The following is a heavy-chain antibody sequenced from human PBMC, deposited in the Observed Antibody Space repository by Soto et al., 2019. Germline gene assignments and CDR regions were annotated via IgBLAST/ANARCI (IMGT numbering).Heavy chain of an antibody. CDR1: GGSISSYY. CDR2: IYYSGST. V-gene: IGHV4-59*01. CDR3: ARVEYYYDSSGYYSGWFDP. D-gene: IGHD3-22*01. J-gene: IGHJ5*02. Sequence: PSETLSLTCTVSGGSISSYYWSWIRQPPGQGLEWIGYIYYSGSTNYNPSLKSRVTISVDTSKNQFSLKLSSVTAADTAVYYCARVEYYYDSSGYYSGWFDPWGQGTLVTVS.